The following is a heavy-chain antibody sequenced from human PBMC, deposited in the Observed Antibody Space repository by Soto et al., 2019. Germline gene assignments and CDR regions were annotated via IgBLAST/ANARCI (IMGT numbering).Heavy chain of an antibody. CDR3: AKNGQPPYYYYGLDV. D-gene: IGHD2-8*01. J-gene: IGHJ6*02. Sequence: GASVKVSCKASGYTFTRYGISWVRQAPGQGLEWMGWISGYNGDTNYAQKFQGRVSMTIETSTGTAYMELRSLTSDDTAVYYCAKNGQPPYYYYGLDVWGQGAKVTVSS. CDR1: GYTFTRYG. V-gene: IGHV1-18*01. CDR2: ISGYNGDT.